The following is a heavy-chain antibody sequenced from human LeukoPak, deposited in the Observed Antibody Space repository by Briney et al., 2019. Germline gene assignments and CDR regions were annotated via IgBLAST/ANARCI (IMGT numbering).Heavy chain of an antibody. CDR1: GFTFSIYA. J-gene: IGHJ4*02. Sequence: GGSLRLSCAASGFTFSIYAMSWVRQAPGKGLEWVSAISGSGGSTYYADSVKGRFTISRDNSKNTLYLQMNSLRAEDTAVYYCAKNRRTTVVTPDDYWGQGTLVTVSS. CDR3: AKNRRTTVVTPDDY. D-gene: IGHD4-23*01. CDR2: ISGSGGST. V-gene: IGHV3-23*01.